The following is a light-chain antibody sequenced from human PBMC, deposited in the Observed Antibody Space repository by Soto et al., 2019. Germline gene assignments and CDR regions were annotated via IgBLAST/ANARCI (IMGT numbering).Light chain of an antibody. CDR2: GAS. V-gene: IGKV1-5*01. CDR1: HSISGW. CDR3: QHFNNYPWT. Sequence: DIQFTQSPSTLSASVVDRVAITCRASHSISGWVAWYQQKAGKVPTLLIYGASSLQPGVPSRFSGSGSGTEFTLSISSLQPDDVATYYCQHFNNYPWTFGQGTKVDIK. J-gene: IGKJ1*01.